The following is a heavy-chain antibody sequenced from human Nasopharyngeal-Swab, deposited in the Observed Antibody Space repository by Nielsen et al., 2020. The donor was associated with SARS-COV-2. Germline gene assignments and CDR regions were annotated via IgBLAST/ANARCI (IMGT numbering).Heavy chain of an antibody. V-gene: IGHV3-23*01. J-gene: IGHJ6*03. CDR1: GFTFSSYA. D-gene: IGHD6-13*01. CDR3: AKYAGSWYYYYYYMDV. Sequence: GESLKISCEASGFTFSSYAMSWVRQAPGKGLEWVSAISGSGGSTYYADSVKGRFTISRDNSKNTLYLQMNSLRAEDTAVYYCAKYAGSWYYYYYYMDVWGKGTTVTVSS. CDR2: ISGSGGST.